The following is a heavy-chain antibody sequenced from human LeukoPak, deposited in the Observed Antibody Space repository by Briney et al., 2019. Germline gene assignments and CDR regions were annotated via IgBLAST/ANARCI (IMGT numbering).Heavy chain of an antibody. V-gene: IGHV7-4-1*02. CDR2: INTNTGNP. J-gene: IGHJ6*02. CDR3: ARDLQLWSYYYYGMDV. D-gene: IGHD5-18*01. Sequence: ASVKVSYKASGYTFTSYAMNWVRQAPGQGLEWMGWINTNTGNPTYAQGFTGRFVFSLDTSVSTAYLQISSLKAEDTAVYYCARDLQLWSYYYYGMDVWGQGTTVTVSS. CDR1: GYTFTSYA.